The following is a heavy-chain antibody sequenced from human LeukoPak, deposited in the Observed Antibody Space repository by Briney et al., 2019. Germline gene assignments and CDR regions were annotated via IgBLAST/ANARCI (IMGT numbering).Heavy chain of an antibody. V-gene: IGHV4-61*02. J-gene: IGHJ3*02. CDR1: GGSISSGSYY. D-gene: IGHD6-13*01. Sequence: PSETLSLTCTVSGGSISSGSYYWSWIRQPAGKGLEWIGRIYTSGSTNYNPSLKSRVTISVDTSKNQFSLKLSSVTAADTAVYYCARGTPFGIAAAGGDAFDIWSQGTMVTVSS. CDR3: ARGTPFGIAAAGGDAFDI. CDR2: IYTSGST.